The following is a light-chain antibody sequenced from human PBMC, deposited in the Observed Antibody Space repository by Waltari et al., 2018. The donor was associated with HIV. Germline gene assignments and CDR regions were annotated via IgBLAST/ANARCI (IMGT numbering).Light chain of an antibody. CDR3: GSYTTTSTLGV. V-gene: IGLV2-14*03. J-gene: IGLJ2*01. CDR1: SSDVGAYDY. Sequence: QSALTQPASVSGSPGQSLTISCIGSSSDVGAYDYVSWYQHHPGKAPKLLIYDVTHRPSGISARFSGSKSGNTASLTISGLQADDEADYYCGSYTTTSTLGVFGGGTKLTVL. CDR2: DVT.